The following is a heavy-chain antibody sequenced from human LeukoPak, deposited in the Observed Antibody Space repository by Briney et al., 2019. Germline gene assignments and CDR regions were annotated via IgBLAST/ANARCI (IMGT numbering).Heavy chain of an antibody. J-gene: IGHJ4*02. D-gene: IGHD2-21*02. CDR1: GFTFSGYA. V-gene: IGHV3-23*01. CDR2: ISGSGGST. CDR3: AKENCGGDCYVDY. Sequence: GGSLRLSCASSGFTFSGYAMSWDRQAPGKGLEWVSAISGSGGSTYYADSVKGRFTISRDNSKNTLYLQMNSLRAEDTAVYYCAKENCGGDCYVDYWGQGTLDTVSS.